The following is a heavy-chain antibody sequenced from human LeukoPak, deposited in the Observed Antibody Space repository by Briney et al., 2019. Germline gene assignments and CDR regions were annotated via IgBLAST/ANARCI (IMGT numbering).Heavy chain of an antibody. CDR1: GFTFSSYA. V-gene: IGHV3-23*01. Sequence: GGSLRLSCAASGFTFSSYAMSRVRQAPGKGLEWVSAISGSGGSTYYADSVKGRFTISRDNSKNTLYLQMNSLRAEDTAVYYCAKDRGGYYDSSGPTRAPYDAFDIWGQGTMVTVSS. D-gene: IGHD3-22*01. J-gene: IGHJ3*02. CDR3: AKDRGGYYDSSGPTRAPYDAFDI. CDR2: ISGSGGST.